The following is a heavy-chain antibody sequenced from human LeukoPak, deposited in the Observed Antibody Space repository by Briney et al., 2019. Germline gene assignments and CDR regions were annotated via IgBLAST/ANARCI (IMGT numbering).Heavy chain of an antibody. CDR2: ISYNGSNK. CDR3: ARDRLRGYYRY. D-gene: IGHD4-17*01. Sequence: GGSLRLSCAASGFTFSSYAMHWVRQAPGKGLEWVAVISYNGSNKYYADSVKGRFTISRDNSKNTLYLQMNSLRAEDTAVYYCARDRLRGYYRYWGQGTLVTVSS. V-gene: IGHV3-30-3*01. CDR1: GFTFSSYA. J-gene: IGHJ4*02.